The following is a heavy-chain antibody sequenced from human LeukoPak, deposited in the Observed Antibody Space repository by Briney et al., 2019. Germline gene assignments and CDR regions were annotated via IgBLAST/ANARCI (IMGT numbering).Heavy chain of an antibody. CDR2: INTDGSHT. CDR1: GSTFSSYW. J-gene: IGHJ4*02. D-gene: IGHD3-22*01. V-gene: IGHV3-74*01. Sequence: GGSLRLSCAVSGSTFSSYWMHWVRQAPGKGLVWVSRINTDGSHTNYAESVKGRFTISRDNAKNSLYLQMNSLRAEDTAVYYCVVYDSSGYQPLDYWGQGTLVTVSS. CDR3: VVYDSSGYQPLDY.